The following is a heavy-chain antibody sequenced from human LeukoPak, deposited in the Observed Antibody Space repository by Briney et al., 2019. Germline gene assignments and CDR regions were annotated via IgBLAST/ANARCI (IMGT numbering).Heavy chain of an antibody. D-gene: IGHD3-22*01. CDR2: ISSSSSYI. V-gene: IGHV3-21*01. J-gene: IGHJ4*02. Sequence: GGSLRLSCAVSGFTFSSYSMNWVRQAPGKGLEWVSSISSSSSYIYYADSVKGRFTISRDNAKNSLYLQMNSLRAEDTAVYYCARDLSYYDSSGYGVPDYWGQGTLVTVSS. CDR1: GFTFSSYS. CDR3: ARDLSYYDSSGYGVPDY.